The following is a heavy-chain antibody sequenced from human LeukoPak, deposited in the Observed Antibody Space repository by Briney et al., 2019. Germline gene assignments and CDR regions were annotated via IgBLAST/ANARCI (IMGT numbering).Heavy chain of an antibody. CDR2: INPNSGGT. CDR1: GYTFTGYY. J-gene: IGHJ6*03. Sequence: ASVKVSCKASGYTFTGYYMHWVRQAPGQGLEWMGWINPNSGGTNYAQKFQGRVTMTRDTSISTAYMELSRLRSDDTAVYYCARGNHDYSIYYYYYMDVGGKGTRSPSP. D-gene: IGHD4-11*01. CDR3: ARGNHDYSIYYYYYMDV. V-gene: IGHV1-2*02.